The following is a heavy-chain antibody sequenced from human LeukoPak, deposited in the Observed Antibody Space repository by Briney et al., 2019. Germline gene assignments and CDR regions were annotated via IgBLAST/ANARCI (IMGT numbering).Heavy chain of an antibody. CDR3: ARDGPRYCTNGVCYRGYYYGMDV. CDR1: GGSFSGYY. D-gene: IGHD2-8*01. CDR2: INHSGST. Sequence: SETLSLTCAVYGGSFSGYYWSWIRQPPGKGLEWIGEINHSGSTNYNPSLKSRVTISVDTSKNQFSLKLSSVTAADTAVYYCARDGPRYCTNGVCYRGYYYGMDVWGQGTTVTVSS. J-gene: IGHJ6*02. V-gene: IGHV4-34*01.